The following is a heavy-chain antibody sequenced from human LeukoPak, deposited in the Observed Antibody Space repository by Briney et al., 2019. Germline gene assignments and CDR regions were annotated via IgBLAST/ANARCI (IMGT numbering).Heavy chain of an antibody. CDR2: IRYDGSNK. Sequence: GGSLRLACAAPGFTFSSYGMHWVRQAPGKGLEWVAFIRYDGSNKYYADSVKGRFTISRDNSKNTMYLQMNSLSAEDTAVYYCAYTSGYDFSSYYYYYMDVWGKGTTVTVSS. D-gene: IGHD5-12*01. CDR3: AYTSGYDFSSYYYYYMDV. V-gene: IGHV3-30*02. CDR1: GFTFSSYG. J-gene: IGHJ6*03.